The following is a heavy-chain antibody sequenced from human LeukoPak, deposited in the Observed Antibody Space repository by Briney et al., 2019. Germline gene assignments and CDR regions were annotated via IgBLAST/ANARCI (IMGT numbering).Heavy chain of an antibody. D-gene: IGHD2-8*01. CDR2: VNDRGDST. V-gene: IGHV3-23*01. Sequence: GGSLRLSCAASGFIFKKYAMTWVRQAPGKGLDWVSSVNDRGDSTHYTDSVKGRFTVSRDNSKNTLYLQMHDLRAEDTAVYYCGNGENGAYDYWGQGALVTVSS. J-gene: IGHJ4*02. CDR3: GNGENGAYDY. CDR1: GFIFKKYA.